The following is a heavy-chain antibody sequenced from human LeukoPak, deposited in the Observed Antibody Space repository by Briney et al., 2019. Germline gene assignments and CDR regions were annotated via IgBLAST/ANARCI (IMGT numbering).Heavy chain of an antibody. J-gene: IGHJ5*02. D-gene: IGHD3-3*01. Sequence: GGSLRLSCAASGFTFSSYAMNWVRQAPGKGLEWVAFISYDGSNKYYADSVKGRFTISRDNSKNTLYLQMNSLRAEDTAVYYCAKDPRITIFPPWFDPWGQGTLVTVSS. CDR3: AKDPRITIFPPWFDP. V-gene: IGHV3-30-3*02. CDR1: GFTFSSYA. CDR2: ISYDGSNK.